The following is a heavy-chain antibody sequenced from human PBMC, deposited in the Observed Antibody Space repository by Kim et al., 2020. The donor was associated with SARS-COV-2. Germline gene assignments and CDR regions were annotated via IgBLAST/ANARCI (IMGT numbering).Heavy chain of an antibody. CDR3: ARWDRYSYGPRY. V-gene: IGHV4-30-4*01. D-gene: IGHD5-18*01. CDR1: GGSISSGDYY. J-gene: IGHJ4*02. CDR2: IYYSGST. Sequence: SETLSLTCTVSGGSISSGDYYWSWIRQPPGKGLEWIGYIYYSGSTYYNPSLKSRVTISVDTSKNQFSLKLSSVTAADTAVYYCARWDRYSYGPRYWGQGTLVTVSS.